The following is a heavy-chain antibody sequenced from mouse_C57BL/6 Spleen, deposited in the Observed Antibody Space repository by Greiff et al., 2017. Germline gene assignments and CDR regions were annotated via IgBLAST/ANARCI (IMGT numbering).Heavy chain of an antibody. CDR3: ARDPGYYGSSSGYFDV. CDR1: GFTFSSYA. V-gene: IGHV5-4*01. D-gene: IGHD1-1*01. Sequence: EVKLMESGGGLVKPGGSLKLSCAASGFTFSSYAMSWVRQTPEKRLEWVATISDGGSYTYYPDNVKGRFTISRDNAKNNLYLQMSHLKSEDTAMYYCARDPGYYGSSSGYFDVWGTGTTVTVSS. J-gene: IGHJ1*03. CDR2: ISDGGSYT.